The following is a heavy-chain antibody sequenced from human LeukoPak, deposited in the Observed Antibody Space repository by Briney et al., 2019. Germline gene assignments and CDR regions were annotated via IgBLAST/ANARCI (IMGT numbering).Heavy chain of an antibody. J-gene: IGHJ4*02. CDR3: ATGLFHFDY. D-gene: IGHD2-21*01. CDR1: GFTFSSHW. V-gene: IGHV3-74*01. CDR2: IDSDGSTT. Sequence: GGSLRLPCAASGFTFSSHWMHWVRQVPGEGLVWVSSIDSDGSTTNYADSVKGRCTISRDNAKNTPYLQMNGLSAEDTAVYYCATGLFHFDYWGQGTLVTV.